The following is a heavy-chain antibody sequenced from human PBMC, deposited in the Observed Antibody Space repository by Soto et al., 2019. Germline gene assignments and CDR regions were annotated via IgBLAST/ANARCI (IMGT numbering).Heavy chain of an antibody. CDR3: ARDKENYGSGSYWYDP. D-gene: IGHD3-10*01. CDR2: ISAYNGNT. Sequence: GASVKVSCKASGYTFTSYGISWVRQAPGQGLEWMGWISAYNGNTNYAQKLQGRVTMTTDTSTSTAYMELRSLRSDDTAVYYCARDKENYGSGSYWYDPWGKGTLVTVSS. J-gene: IGHJ5*02. CDR1: GYTFTSYG. V-gene: IGHV1-18*01.